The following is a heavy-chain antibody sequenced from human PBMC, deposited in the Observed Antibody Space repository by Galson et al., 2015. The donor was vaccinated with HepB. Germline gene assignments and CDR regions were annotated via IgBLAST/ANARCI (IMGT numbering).Heavy chain of an antibody. J-gene: IGHJ4*02. CDR3: ARRGRYCTGGSCYGPFDY. Sequence: SETLSLTCTVSGGSISSYYWSWIRQPPGKGLEWIGYIYYSGSTNYNPSLKSRVTMSVDTSKNQFSLKLSSVTTADTAVYYCARRGRYCTGGSCYGPFDYWGQGTLVTVSS. CDR2: IYYSGST. CDR1: GGSISSYY. D-gene: IGHD2-15*01. V-gene: IGHV4-59*01.